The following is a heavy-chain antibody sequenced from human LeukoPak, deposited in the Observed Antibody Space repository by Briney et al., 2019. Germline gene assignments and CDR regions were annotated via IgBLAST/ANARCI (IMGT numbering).Heavy chain of an antibody. CDR1: GFTFSSYA. V-gene: IGHV3-23*01. CDR2: ITASGDNT. D-gene: IGHD3-9*01. Sequence: GGSLRLSCAASGFTFSSYAVSWVRQAPGKGLERVSGITASGDNTYYADSVKGRFNISRDNSKSTLYLQMNSLRAEDTAVYYCAKDRVLRYFDWLLLNNRTFDYWGQGTLVTVSS. J-gene: IGHJ4*02. CDR3: AKDRVLRYFDWLLLNNRTFDY.